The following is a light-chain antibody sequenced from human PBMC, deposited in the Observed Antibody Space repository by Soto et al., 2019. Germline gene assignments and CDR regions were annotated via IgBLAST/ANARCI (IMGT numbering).Light chain of an antibody. J-gene: IGKJ1*01. CDR3: QQYNSYPWT. CDR1: HSISTW. V-gene: IGKV1-5*03. Sequence: DIQMTQSTSTLSAFVGDRVTITCRASHSISTWLAWYQQKPGKAPKLLIYTASILQSGVPSRFSGSGSGTEFTLTISSLQPDDLATYYCQQYNSYPWTFGQGTKVEIK. CDR2: TAS.